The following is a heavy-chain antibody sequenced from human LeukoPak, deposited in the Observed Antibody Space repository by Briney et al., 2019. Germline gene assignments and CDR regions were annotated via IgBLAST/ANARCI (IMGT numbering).Heavy chain of an antibody. CDR3: ARHPRRRWLQFLTEEYDY. CDR2: INHSGST. Sequence: SETLSLTCAVYGGSFSGYYWSRIRQPPGKGLEWIGEINHSGSTNYNPSLKSRVTISVDTSKNQFSLKLSSVTAADTAVYYCARHPRRRWLQFLTEEYDYWGQGTLVTVSS. V-gene: IGHV4-34*01. CDR1: GGSFSGYY. D-gene: IGHD5-24*01. J-gene: IGHJ4*02.